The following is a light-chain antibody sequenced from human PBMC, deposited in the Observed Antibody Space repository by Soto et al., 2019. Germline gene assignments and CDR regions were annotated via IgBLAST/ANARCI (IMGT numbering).Light chain of an antibody. CDR3: MQALQTPPMYT. J-gene: IGKJ2*01. V-gene: IGKV2-28*01. CDR2: LGS. Sequence: IVMTQSPLSLPVTPGEPASISCRSSQSLLHSNGYNYLDWYLQKPGHSPQLLIYLGSNRASGVPDRFSGSGSGTDFTLKISRVEAEDVGVYYCMQALQTPPMYTFGQGTKLEIK. CDR1: QSLLHSNGYNY.